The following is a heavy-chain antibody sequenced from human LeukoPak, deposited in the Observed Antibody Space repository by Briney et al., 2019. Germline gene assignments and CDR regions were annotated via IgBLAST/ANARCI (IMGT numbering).Heavy chain of an antibody. D-gene: IGHD2-15*01. J-gene: IGHJ4*02. V-gene: IGHV4-34*01. CDR1: GGSFSGYY. CDR3: ARSCPGGSCPIDY. Sequence: SETLSLTCAVYGGSFSGYYWSWIRQPPGKGLEWIGEINHSGSTKGLEWIGEINHIGSTKYTPSLKSRVTISVDTSKNQFSLKLSSVTAADTAVYYCARSCPGGSCPIDYWGQGTLVTVSS. CDR2: INHIGST.